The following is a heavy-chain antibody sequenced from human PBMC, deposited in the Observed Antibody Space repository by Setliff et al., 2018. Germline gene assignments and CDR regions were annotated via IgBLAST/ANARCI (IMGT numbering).Heavy chain of an antibody. J-gene: IGHJ4*02. V-gene: IGHV4-39*07. Sequence: PSETLSLTCNVSGGSVSSTSHYWGWIRQPPGKGLEWIGEINQSGSANYNPSLTSRVTISVDTSKNQFSLKLSSVTAADTAVYYCRFWSGYYKNDYWGQGTLVTVSS. D-gene: IGHD3-3*01. CDR2: INQSGSA. CDR1: GGSVSSTSHY. CDR3: RFWSGYYKNDY.